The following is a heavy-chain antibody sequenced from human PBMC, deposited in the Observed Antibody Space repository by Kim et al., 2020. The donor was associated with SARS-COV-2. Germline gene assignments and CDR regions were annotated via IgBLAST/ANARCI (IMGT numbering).Heavy chain of an antibody. CDR1: GFTFSSYW. CDR2: INSDGSST. D-gene: IGHD1-26*01. J-gene: IGHJ6*03. CDR3: AREGATAYYYYYMDV. V-gene: IGHV3-74*01. Sequence: GGSLRLSCAASGFTFSSYWMHWVRQAPGKGLVWVSRINSDGSSTSYADSVKGRFTISRDNAKNTLYLQMNSLRAEDTAVYYCAREGATAYYYYYMDVWGKGTTVTVSS.